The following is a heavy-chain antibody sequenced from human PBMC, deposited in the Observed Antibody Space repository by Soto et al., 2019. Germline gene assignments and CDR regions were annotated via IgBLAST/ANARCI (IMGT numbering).Heavy chain of an antibody. J-gene: IGHJ5*02. CDR2: IYYSGST. V-gene: IGHV4-39*07. D-gene: IGHD2-15*01. CDR1: GGSISSSSYY. Sequence: SETLSLTCIVSGGSISSSSYYWGWIRQPPGKGLEWIGSIYYSGSTYYNPSLKSRVTISVDTSKNQFSLKLSSVTAADTAVYYCAREVVAGWFDPWGQGTLVTVSS. CDR3: AREVVAGWFDP.